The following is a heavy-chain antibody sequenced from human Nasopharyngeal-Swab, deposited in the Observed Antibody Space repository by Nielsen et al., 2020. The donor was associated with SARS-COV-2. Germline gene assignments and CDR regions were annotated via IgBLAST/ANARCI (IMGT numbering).Heavy chain of an antibody. V-gene: IGHV4-34*01. Sequence: SDTLSLTCAVYGGSFSGYYWSWIRQLPGKGLEWIGEINHSGSTNYNPSLKSRVTISVDTPKNQFSLKMSSVTAADTAVYYCARAIFQDDSSGVDYWGQGTLVTVSS. J-gene: IGHJ4*02. CDR3: ARAIFQDDSSGVDY. D-gene: IGHD3-22*01. CDR1: GGSFSGYY. CDR2: INHSGST.